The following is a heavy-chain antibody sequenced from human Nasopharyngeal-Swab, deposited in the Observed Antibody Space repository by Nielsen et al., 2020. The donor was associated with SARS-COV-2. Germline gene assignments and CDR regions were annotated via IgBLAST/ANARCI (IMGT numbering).Heavy chain of an antibody. CDR2: ISRSSSNI. J-gene: IGHJ6*02. CDR1: RFNFSIYS. Sequence: GESLKISCEASRFNFSIYSMNWVRQAPGKGLEWVSYISRSSSNIYYADSVKGRFTISRDNAKSSVFLEMNSLRAEDTAVYYCARPAGVHPRHSYGMDVWGQGTTVTVSS. CDR3: ARPAGVHPRHSYGMDV. V-gene: IGHV3-48*04. D-gene: IGHD3-10*01.